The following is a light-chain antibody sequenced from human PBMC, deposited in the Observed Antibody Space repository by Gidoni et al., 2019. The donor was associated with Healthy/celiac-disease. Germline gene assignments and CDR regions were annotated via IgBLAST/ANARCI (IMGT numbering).Light chain of an antibody. V-gene: IGLV3-21*03. CDR3: QVWDSSSDHPV. J-gene: IGLJ3*02. Sequence: SYVLTQPPSVSLAPGKTARITCWGNNIGSKSVHWYQQKPGQAPGLVVYDDSDRPSGIPERFSGSNSGNTATLTISRVEAGDEADYYCQVWDSSSDHPVFGGGTKLTVL. CDR2: DDS. CDR1: NIGSKS.